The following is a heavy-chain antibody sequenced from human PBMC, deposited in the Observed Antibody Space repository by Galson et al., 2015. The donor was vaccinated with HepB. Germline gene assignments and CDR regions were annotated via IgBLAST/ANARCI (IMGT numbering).Heavy chain of an antibody. J-gene: IGHJ4*02. D-gene: IGHD2-15*01. CDR1: GVTFSSSG. CDR3: APSLRMGFYFDY. Sequence: SLRLSCASSGVTFSSSGMHWVRQAPGKGLELVAVIWYDGSTKYYADSVKGRFTISRDNSKNTLYLQINSLRAEDTALYYCAPSLRMGFYFDYWGQGTLVTVSS. V-gene: IGHV3-33*01. CDR2: IWYDGSTK.